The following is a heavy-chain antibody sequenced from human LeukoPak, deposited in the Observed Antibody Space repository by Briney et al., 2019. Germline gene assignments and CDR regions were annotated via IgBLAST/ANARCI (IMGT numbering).Heavy chain of an antibody. CDR2: ISGSGGST. V-gene: IGHV3-23*01. J-gene: IGHJ6*02. CDR3: AKPYYDFWSGYPPHYYYYGMDV. CDR1: GFTFSSYA. D-gene: IGHD3-3*01. Sequence: GGSLRLSCAASGFTFSSYAMSWVRQAPGKGLEWVSAISGSGGSTYYADSVKGRFTISRDNSKNTLYLQMNSLRAEDTAVYYCAKPYYDFWSGYPPHYYYYGMDVWGQGTTVTVSS.